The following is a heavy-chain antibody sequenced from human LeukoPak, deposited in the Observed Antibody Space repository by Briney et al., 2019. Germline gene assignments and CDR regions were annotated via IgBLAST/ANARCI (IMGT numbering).Heavy chain of an antibody. Sequence: GGSLRLSCAASGFTFDDFAMHWIRQAPGKGLEWVSGIRWNSGRIDYADSVKGRFIISRDNAKNSLHLQMNSLRAEDSALYYCAKDKTSGIAGPFDHWGQGTLVTVSS. D-gene: IGHD6-13*01. CDR2: IRWNSGRI. J-gene: IGHJ5*02. CDR1: GFTFDDFA. V-gene: IGHV3-9*01. CDR3: AKDKTSGIAGPFDH.